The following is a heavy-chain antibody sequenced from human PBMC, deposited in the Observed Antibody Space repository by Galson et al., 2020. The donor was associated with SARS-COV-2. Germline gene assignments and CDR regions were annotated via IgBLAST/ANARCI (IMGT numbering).Heavy chain of an antibody. Sequence: SETLSLTCTVSGGSISSGGYYWSWIRQHPGKGLEWIGYIYYSGSTYYNPSLKSRVTISVDTSKNQFSLKLSSVTAADKAVYYCASWQWRWGNYFDYWGQGTLVTVSS. CDR2: IYYSGST. CDR3: ASWQWRWGNYFDY. D-gene: IGHD6-19*01. CDR1: GGSISSGGYY. J-gene: IGHJ4*02. V-gene: IGHV4-31*03.